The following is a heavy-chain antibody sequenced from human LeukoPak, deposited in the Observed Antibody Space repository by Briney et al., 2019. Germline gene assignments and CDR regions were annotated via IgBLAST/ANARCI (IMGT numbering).Heavy chain of an antibody. V-gene: IGHV4-34*01. CDR1: GGSFSGYY. D-gene: IGHD3-9*01. Sequence: PSETLSLTCAVYGGSFSGYYWSWLRQPPGKGLEWIGEINHSGSTNYNPSLKSRVTISVDTSKNQFSLKLSSVIAADTAVYYCARLGLTGDFDYSGQGTLVTVSS. CDR2: INHSGST. J-gene: IGHJ4*02. CDR3: ARLGLTGDFDY.